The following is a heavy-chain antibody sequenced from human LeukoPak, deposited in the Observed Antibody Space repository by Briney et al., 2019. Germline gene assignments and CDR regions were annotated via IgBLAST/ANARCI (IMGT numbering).Heavy chain of an antibody. J-gene: IGHJ6*02. CDR1: GGSFSGYY. CDR2: IYYSGST. CDR3: ARDQSAAEYYYYGMDV. Sequence: SETLSLTCAVYGGSFSGYYWSWIRQHPGKGLEWIGYIYYSGSTYYNPSLKSRVTISVDTSKNQFSLKLSSVTAADTAVYYCARDQSAAEYYYYGMDVWGQGTTVTVSS. V-gene: IGHV4-31*11. D-gene: IGHD2-2*01.